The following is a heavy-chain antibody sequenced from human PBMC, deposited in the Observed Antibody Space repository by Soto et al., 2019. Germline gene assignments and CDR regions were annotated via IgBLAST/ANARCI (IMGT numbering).Heavy chain of an antibody. V-gene: IGHV4-34*01. D-gene: IGHD7-27*01. CDR2: INHSGST. CDR1: GGSFSGYY. CDR3: ARGWGRIFDY. Sequence: QVQLQQWGAGLLKPSATLSLTCAVYGGSFSGYYWSWIRQPPGKGLEWIGEINHSGSTNYNPSLKSRVTKSVDTSKNQFSLKLSSVTAADTAVYYCARGWGRIFDYWGQGTLVTVSS. J-gene: IGHJ4*02.